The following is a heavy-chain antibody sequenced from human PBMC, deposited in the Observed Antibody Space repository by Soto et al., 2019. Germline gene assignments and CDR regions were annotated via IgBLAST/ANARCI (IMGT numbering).Heavy chain of an antibody. CDR1: GGSVSSGSYY. CDR3: ARGLHVLRYFDWSYYFDY. D-gene: IGHD3-9*01. V-gene: IGHV4-61*01. Sequence: SETLSLTCTVSGGSVSSGSYYWSWIRQPPGKGLEWIGYIYYSGSTNYNPSLKSRVTISVDTSKNQFSLKLSSVTAADTAVYYCARGLHVLRYFDWSYYFDYWGQGTLVTVSS. CDR2: IYYSGST. J-gene: IGHJ4*02.